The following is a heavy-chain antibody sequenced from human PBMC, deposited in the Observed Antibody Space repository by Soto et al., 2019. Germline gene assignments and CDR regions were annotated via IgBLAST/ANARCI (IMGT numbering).Heavy chain of an antibody. D-gene: IGHD5-12*01. CDR2: INPNSGGT. V-gene: IGHV1-2*02. Sequence: GASVKVSCKASGYTFTGYYMHWVRQAPGQGLEWMGWINPNSGGTNYAQKFQGRVTMTRDTSISTAYMELSRLRSDDTAVYYCARGANSGYDYYYYGMAVWGQGTTVTVSS. CDR3: ARGANSGYDYYYYGMAV. CDR1: GYTFTGYY. J-gene: IGHJ6*02.